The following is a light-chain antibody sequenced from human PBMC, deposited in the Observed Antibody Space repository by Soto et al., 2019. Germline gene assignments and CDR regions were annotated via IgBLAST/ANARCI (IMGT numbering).Light chain of an antibody. V-gene: IGLV2-14*01. CDR2: DVS. Sequence: QSVLTQPASVSGSPGQSITISCTGTSSDVGGYNYVSWYQQHPGKAPKLMIYDVSNRPSGVSNRFSGSKSGNTASLPISGLQVEDGADYYCSSYTSSSTHVVFGGGTKVTVL. CDR3: SSYTSSSTHVV. CDR1: SSDVGGYNY. J-gene: IGLJ2*01.